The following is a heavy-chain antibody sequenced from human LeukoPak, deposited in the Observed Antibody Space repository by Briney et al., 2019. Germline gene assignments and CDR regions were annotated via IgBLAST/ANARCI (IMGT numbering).Heavy chain of an antibody. CDR3: ARAMTTEANDY. Sequence: GGSLRLSCAASGFTVSSNYMSWVRQAPGKGLEWVSVIYSGGSTYYADSVKGRFTISRDNSKNTLYLQMNSLRAEDTAVYYCARAMTTEANDYWGQGTLVTVSS. V-gene: IGHV3-53*01. J-gene: IGHJ4*02. D-gene: IGHD4-11*01. CDR1: GFTVSSNY. CDR2: IYSGGST.